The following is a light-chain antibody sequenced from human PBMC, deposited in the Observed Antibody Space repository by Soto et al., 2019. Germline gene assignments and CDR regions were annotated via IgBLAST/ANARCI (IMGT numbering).Light chain of an antibody. Sequence: DIQMTQSPSSQSASVGDRVTINCRASQSINSYLNWYQQKPGKAPKLLIYAASSLQSGVPSRFSGSGSETDFTLTISSLQPDDFATYYCQQSFSTPRTFGQGTRVEI. CDR2: AAS. V-gene: IGKV1-39*01. CDR1: QSINSY. CDR3: QQSFSTPRT. J-gene: IGKJ1*01.